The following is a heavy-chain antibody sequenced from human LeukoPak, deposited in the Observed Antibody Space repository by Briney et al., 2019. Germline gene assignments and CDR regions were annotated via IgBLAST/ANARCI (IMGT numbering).Heavy chain of an antibody. V-gene: IGHV4-59*08. CDR3: ARNFAVLGDSWADFQH. J-gene: IGHJ1*01. CDR1: GGSISSYY. CDR2: IYYSGST. Sequence: SETLSLTCTVSGGSISSYYWSWIRQPPGKGLEWIGYIYYSGSTNYNPSLKSRVTISVDTSKNQFSLKLSSVTAADTAVYYCARNFAVLGDSWADFQHWGQGTLVTVSS. D-gene: IGHD5-12*01.